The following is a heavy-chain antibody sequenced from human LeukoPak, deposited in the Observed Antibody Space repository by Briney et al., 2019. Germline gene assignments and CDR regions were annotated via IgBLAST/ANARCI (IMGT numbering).Heavy chain of an antibody. CDR1: GGTFSSYA. Sequence: SVNLSCKASGGTFSSYAISWVRQAPRHGLEWMGGIIPIFGTANHAQKFQGRVTITTDESTSTTYMELSSLRSEDTAVYYCARARLRVAGTGFFYWGQGTLVTVSS. CDR3: ARARLRVAGTGFFY. CDR2: IIPIFGTA. J-gene: IGHJ4*02. V-gene: IGHV1-69*05. D-gene: IGHD6-19*01.